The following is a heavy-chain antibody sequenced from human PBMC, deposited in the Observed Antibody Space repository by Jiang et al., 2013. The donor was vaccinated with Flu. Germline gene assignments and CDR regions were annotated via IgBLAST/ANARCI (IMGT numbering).Heavy chain of an antibody. CDR1: GGSVSSGSYY. CDR3: ARCSVVTAAGDFDY. V-gene: IGHV4-61*01. D-gene: IGHD2-21*02. J-gene: IGHJ4*02. CDR2: IYYSGST. Sequence: LLKPSETLSLTCTVSGGSVSSGSYYWSWIRQPPGKGLEWIGYIYYSGSTNYNPSLKSRVTISVDTSKNQFSLKLSSVTAADTAVYYCARCSVVTAAGDFDYWGQGTLVTVSS.